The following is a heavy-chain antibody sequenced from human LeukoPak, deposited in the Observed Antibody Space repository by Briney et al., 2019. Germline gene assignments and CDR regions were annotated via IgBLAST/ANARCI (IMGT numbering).Heavy chain of an antibody. Sequence: SETLSLTCAVSGGSISSGGYSWSWIRQPPGKGLEWIGYIYHSGNTYYNPPLKSRVTISVDRSKNQFSLKLSSVTAADTAVYYCARGNYDSSGYHGDYFDYWGQGTLVTVSS. CDR2: IYHSGNT. CDR1: GGSISSGGYS. D-gene: IGHD3-22*01. CDR3: ARGNYDSSGYHGDYFDY. V-gene: IGHV4-30-2*01. J-gene: IGHJ4*02.